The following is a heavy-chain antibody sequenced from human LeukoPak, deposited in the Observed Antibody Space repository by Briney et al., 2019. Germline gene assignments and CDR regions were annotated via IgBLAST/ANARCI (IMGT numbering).Heavy chain of an antibody. CDR1: GYTFTSYA. Sequence: GASVKVSCKASGYTFTSYAMHWVRQAPGQRLEWMGWINAGNGNTKYSQKFQGRVTITRDTSASTAYMELSSLRSEDTAVYYCARDDYGDYVTPPFDYWGQGTLVTVSS. CDR3: ARDDYGDYVTPPFDY. V-gene: IGHV1-3*01. J-gene: IGHJ4*02. CDR2: INAGNGNT. D-gene: IGHD4-17*01.